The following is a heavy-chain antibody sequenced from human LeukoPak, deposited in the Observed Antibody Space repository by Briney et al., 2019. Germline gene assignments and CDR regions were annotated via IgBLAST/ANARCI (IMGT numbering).Heavy chain of an antibody. V-gene: IGHV4-4*07. CDR3: VTDRSGSYDY. CDR1: GASISSFY. J-gene: IGHJ4*02. D-gene: IGHD1-26*01. CDR2: IYTNGGT. Sequence: PSETLSLTCTVSGASISSFYWSWIRQPAGKGLEWIGRIYTNGGTNYNPSLKSRVTMSIDTSKNQFSLKLYSVTAADTAVYYCVTDRSGSYDYWGQGILVTVSS.